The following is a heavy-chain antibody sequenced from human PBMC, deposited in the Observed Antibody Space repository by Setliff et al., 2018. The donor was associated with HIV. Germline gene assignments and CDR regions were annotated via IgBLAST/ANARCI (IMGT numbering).Heavy chain of an antibody. V-gene: IGHV4-59*08. J-gene: IGHJ4*02. CDR3: AGSYGSSWFAPFDY. Sequence: SETLSLTCPVSGVSISSHSWTWIRQPPGKGLDWVGNIYYSGTNYNPSLKSRVTISVDTSMNQFSLRLDSLTAADTAMYYCAGSYGSSWFAPFDYWGQGTLVTVSS. D-gene: IGHD6-13*01. CDR2: IYYSGT. CDR1: GVSISSHS.